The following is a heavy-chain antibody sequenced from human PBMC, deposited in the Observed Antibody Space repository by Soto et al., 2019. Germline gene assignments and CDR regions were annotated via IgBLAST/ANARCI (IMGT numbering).Heavy chain of an antibody. D-gene: IGHD3-10*01. J-gene: IGHJ5*01. CDR1: GYTFRSYD. CDR3: ARAYGAGSFDF. Sequence: QVQLVQSGAEVKKPGASVKVSCTGSGYTFRSYDIHWVRQATGQGLEWMGWVNPNTGNTGYAQKFQGRVTMTRDMSKRSAYMEVNSLTSEDTAIHYCARAYGAGSFDFWGQGTHVSVSS. CDR2: VNPNTGNT. V-gene: IGHV1-8*01.